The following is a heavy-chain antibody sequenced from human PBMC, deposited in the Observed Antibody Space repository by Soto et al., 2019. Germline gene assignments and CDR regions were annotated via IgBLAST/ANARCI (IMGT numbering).Heavy chain of an antibody. J-gene: IGHJ6*02. CDR1: GFTFDDYT. CDR2: ISWDGGST. Sequence: PGGSLRLSCAASGFTFDDYTMHWVRQAPGKGLEWVSLISWDGGSTYYADSVKGRFTISRDNSKNSLYLQMNSLRTEDTALYYCAKDFGMASQPYYYYGMDVWGQGTTVTVSS. D-gene: IGHD3-10*01. V-gene: IGHV3-43*01. CDR3: AKDFGMASQPYYYYGMDV.